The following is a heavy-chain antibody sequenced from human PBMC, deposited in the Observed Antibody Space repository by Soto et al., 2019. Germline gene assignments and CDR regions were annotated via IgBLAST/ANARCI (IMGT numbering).Heavy chain of an antibody. J-gene: IGHJ4*02. CDR3: ARGSAYFAGGGYPYYYDS. D-gene: IGHD2-8*02. Sequence: QMQLKQSGPGLVKPSGTLSLTCAVSGGSISSNNWWTWVRQAPGKGLEWIGEIYHSGSTNYNPSPQSRVTISVEKSKHQFSLNLPSVTAADTAVYYCARGSAYFAGGGYPYYYDSWGRGTLVTVSS. CDR1: GGSISSNNW. CDR2: IYHSGST. V-gene: IGHV4-4*02.